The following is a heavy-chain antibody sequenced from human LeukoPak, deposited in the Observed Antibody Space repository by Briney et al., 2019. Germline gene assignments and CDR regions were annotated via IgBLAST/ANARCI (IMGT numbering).Heavy chain of an antibody. J-gene: IGHJ4*02. CDR2: IYYSGST. Sequence: SETVSLTCTVSGGSISSYYWSWIRQPPGKGLEWIGYIYYSGSTNYNPSLKSRVTISVDTSKNQFSLKLSSVTAADTAVYYCARVSWYGSKYYFDYWGQGTLVTVSS. D-gene: IGHD6-13*01. CDR3: ARVSWYGSKYYFDY. CDR1: GGSISSYY. V-gene: IGHV4-59*01.